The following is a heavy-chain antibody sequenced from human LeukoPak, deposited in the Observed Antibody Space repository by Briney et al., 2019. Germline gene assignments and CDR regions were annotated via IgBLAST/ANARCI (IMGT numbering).Heavy chain of an antibody. CDR2: ISGSGGST. V-gene: IGHV3-23*01. J-gene: IGHJ4*02. Sequence: GGSLRLSCAASGFTFSSYEMNWVRQAPGKGLEWVSAISGSGGSTYYADSVKGRFTISRDNSKNTLYLQMNSLRAEDTAVYYCARSVIAAAGTIYYWGQGTLVTVSS. CDR3: ARSVIAAAGTIYY. CDR1: GFTFSSYE. D-gene: IGHD6-13*01.